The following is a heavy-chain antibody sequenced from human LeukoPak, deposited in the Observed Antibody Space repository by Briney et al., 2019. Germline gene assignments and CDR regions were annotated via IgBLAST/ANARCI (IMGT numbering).Heavy chain of an antibody. Sequence: GGSLRLSCAASGFTFSSYGMNWVRQAPGKGLGWVSYISSSSSTIYYADSVKGRFTISRDNAKNSLYLQMNSLRAEDTAVYYCAGLAGSGYRDYWGQGTLVTVSS. CDR2: ISSSSSTI. CDR3: AGLAGSGYRDY. CDR1: GFTFSSYG. D-gene: IGHD3-22*01. J-gene: IGHJ4*02. V-gene: IGHV3-48*01.